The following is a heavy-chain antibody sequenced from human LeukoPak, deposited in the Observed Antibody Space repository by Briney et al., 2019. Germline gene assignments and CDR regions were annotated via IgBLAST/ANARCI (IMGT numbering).Heavy chain of an antibody. CDR2: INPNSGGT. Sequence: ASVKVSCKASGYTFTGYYMHWVRQAPGQGLEWMGWINPNSGGTNYAQKFQGRVTMTRDTSIRTAYMELSRLRSDDTAVYYRARDGYYYDSSGYYAEWGQGTLVTVSS. CDR3: ARDGYYYDSSGYYAE. D-gene: IGHD3-22*01. V-gene: IGHV1-2*02. J-gene: IGHJ4*02. CDR1: GYTFTGYY.